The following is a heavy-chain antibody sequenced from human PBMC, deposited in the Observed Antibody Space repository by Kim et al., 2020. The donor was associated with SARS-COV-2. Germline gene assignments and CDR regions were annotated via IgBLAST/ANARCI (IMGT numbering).Heavy chain of an antibody. D-gene: IGHD3-16*01. J-gene: IGHJ4*02. Sequence: SETLSLTCTVSGGSISSSSYYWGWIRQPPGKGLEWIGSIYYSGSTYYNPSLNSRVTISVDTSKNQFSLKLSSVTAADTAVYYCARRFYDYVWGSSGFSDCWGQGTLVTVSS. CDR2: IYYSGST. CDR1: GGSISSSSYY. V-gene: IGHV4-39*01. CDR3: ARRFYDYVWGSSGFSDC.